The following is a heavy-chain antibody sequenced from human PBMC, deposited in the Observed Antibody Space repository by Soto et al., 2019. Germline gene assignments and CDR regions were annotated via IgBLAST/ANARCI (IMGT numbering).Heavy chain of an antibody. J-gene: IGHJ2*01. Sequence: QVQLVESGGGVVQPGRSLRLSCVASGFTFSDYAMHWVRQAPGKGLEWVAVISSDGRNKYYADSVKGRFAISRDNSKNTLYLQMNSLRHEDTAVYYCARDVAVTGSWYFDLWGRGTLVTVSS. CDR1: GFTFSDYA. CDR3: ARDVAVTGSWYFDL. CDR2: ISSDGRNK. D-gene: IGHD6-19*01. V-gene: IGHV3-30*09.